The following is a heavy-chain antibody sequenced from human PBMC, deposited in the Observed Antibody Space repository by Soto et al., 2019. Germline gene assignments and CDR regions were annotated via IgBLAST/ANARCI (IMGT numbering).Heavy chain of an antibody. CDR2: IIPMFDTP. J-gene: IGHJ4*02. CDR1: GGAFSIYA. D-gene: IGHD3-22*01. CDR3: ATYYYDDSGYYLHYFDD. Sequence: SVKVSCKASGGAFSIYAIGCVRQAPGQGPEWMGGIIPMFDTPNYTQKFQGRVTISADKSTSTAYMELTSLRSEDTAMYYCATYYYDDSGYYLHYFDDWGQGTLVTVSS. V-gene: IGHV1-69*06.